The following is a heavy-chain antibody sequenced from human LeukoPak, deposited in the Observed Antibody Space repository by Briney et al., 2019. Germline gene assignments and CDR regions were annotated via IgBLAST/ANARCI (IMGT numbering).Heavy chain of an antibody. CDR1: RGSFNAYA. V-gene: IGHV1-69*05. CDR2: IIPIFGTS. CDR3: ARGLDASMETAYDY. J-gene: IGHJ4*02. D-gene: IGHD5-18*01. Sequence: ASVKVSCKASRGSFNAYAISWVRQAPGQGLEWMGGIIPIFGTSNYAQKLQGRVTISTDESTSTAYMEVSSLRSEDTAIYYCARGLDASMETAYDYWGQGTLVTVSS.